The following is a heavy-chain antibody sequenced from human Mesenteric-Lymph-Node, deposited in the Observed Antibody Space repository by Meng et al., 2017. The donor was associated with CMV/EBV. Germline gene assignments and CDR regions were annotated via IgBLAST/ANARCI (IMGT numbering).Heavy chain of an antibody. Sequence: QLQLQESGPGLGKPSETLSLTCTVSGGSISSSSYYWGWIRQPPGKGLEWIGSIYYSGSTYYNPSLKSRVTISVDTSKNQFSLKLSSVTAADTAVYYCARPHYYGSGSSPWFDPWGQGTLVTVSS. CDR3: ARPHYYGSGSSPWFDP. CDR1: GGSISSSSYY. V-gene: IGHV4-39*01. J-gene: IGHJ5*02. CDR2: IYYSGST. D-gene: IGHD3-10*01.